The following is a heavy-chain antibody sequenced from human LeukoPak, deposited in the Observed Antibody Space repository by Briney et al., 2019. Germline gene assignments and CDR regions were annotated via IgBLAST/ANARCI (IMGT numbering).Heavy chain of an antibody. Sequence: SQTLSLTCTVSGGSISSGSYYWRWLRQPAGKGLEWIGRIYTSGSTNYNPSLESRVTISVDTSKNQFSLKLSSVTAADTAVYYCAREIYPATFDYWGQGTLVTVSS. D-gene: IGHD2-15*01. J-gene: IGHJ4*02. CDR1: GGSISSGSYY. V-gene: IGHV4-61*02. CDR3: AREIYPATFDY. CDR2: IYTSGST.